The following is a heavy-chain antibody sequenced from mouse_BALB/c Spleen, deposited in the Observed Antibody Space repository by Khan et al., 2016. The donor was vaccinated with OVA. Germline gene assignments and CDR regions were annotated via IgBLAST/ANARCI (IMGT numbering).Heavy chain of an antibody. CDR1: GYGFTRYT. V-gene: IGHV1-4*01. J-gene: IGHJ1*01. Sequence: QVQLQQSGAELARPGASVKMSCKASGYGFTRYTMHWVKQRPGQGLEWIGYINPSSGYTTYNQKFKDKATLTADKSSSTAYMQLSSLTSEDSAVYSCARSHYGSSYGWYFDVWGAGTTVTVSS. CDR2: INPSSGYT. CDR3: ARSHYGSSYGWYFDV. D-gene: IGHD1-1*01.